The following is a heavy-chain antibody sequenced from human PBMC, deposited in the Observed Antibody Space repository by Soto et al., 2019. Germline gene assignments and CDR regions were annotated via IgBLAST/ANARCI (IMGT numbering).Heavy chain of an antibody. CDR2: IYYSGST. D-gene: IGHD3-10*01. J-gene: IGHJ4*02. CDR1: GGSISSYY. Sequence: SETLSLTCTVSGGSISSYYWSWIRQPPGKGLEWIGYIYYSGSTDYSPSLKSRVTISVDTSKNQFSLKLSSVTAADTAVYYCARDSSYYGSGGSIDYWGQGTLVTVSS. CDR3: ARDSSYYGSGGSIDY. V-gene: IGHV4-59*01.